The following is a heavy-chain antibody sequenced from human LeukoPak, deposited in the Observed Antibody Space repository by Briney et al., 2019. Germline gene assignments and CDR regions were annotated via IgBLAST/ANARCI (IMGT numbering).Heavy chain of an antibody. CDR1: GGSISSYY. V-gene: IGHV4-59*01. Sequence: SETLSLTCTVSGGSISSYYWSWIRQPPGKGLEWIGYIYYSGSTNYNPSLKSRVTISIDTSKNQFSLKVNFVTAADTAVYYCATFVNSYYYYVDVWGKGTTVTVSS. CDR2: IYYSGST. J-gene: IGHJ6*03. D-gene: IGHD3-3*02. CDR3: ATFVNSYYYYVDV.